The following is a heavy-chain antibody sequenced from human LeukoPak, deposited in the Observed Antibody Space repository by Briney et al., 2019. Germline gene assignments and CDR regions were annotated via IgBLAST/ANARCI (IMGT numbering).Heavy chain of an antibody. V-gene: IGHV1-18*01. J-gene: IGHJ3*02. CDR3: ARDPGGPSGWGHTNDDAFDI. Sequence: ASVKVSCKASGYTFTSYGISWVRQAPGQGLEWMGWISAYNGNTNYAQKLQGRVTMTTDTSTSTAYMELRSLRSDDTAVYYCARDPGGPSGWGHTNDDAFDIWGQGTMVTVSS. D-gene: IGHD7-27*01. CDR2: ISAYNGNT. CDR1: GYTFTSYG.